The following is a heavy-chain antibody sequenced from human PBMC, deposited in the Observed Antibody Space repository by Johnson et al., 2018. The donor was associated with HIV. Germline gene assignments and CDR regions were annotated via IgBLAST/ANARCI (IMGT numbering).Heavy chain of an antibody. Sequence: QVQLVESGGGVVQPGRSLRLSCAASGFTFSSYAMHWVRQAPGKGLEWVAVISYDGSNKYYEDSVKGRFTISRDNSKNTRYLQMNSLRAEDTAVYYCARTGYCSGGSCYGDAFDIWGQGTMVTVSS. CDR3: ARTGYCSGGSCYGDAFDI. CDR1: GFTFSSYA. J-gene: IGHJ3*02. CDR2: ISYDGSNK. D-gene: IGHD2-15*01. V-gene: IGHV3-30-3*01.